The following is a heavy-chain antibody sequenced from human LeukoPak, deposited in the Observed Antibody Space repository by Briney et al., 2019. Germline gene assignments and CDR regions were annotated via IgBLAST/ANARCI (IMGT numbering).Heavy chain of an antibody. V-gene: IGHV1-18*01. CDR1: GYTSTNYG. Sequence: ASVNVSCKASGYTSTNYGISWVRQAPGQGLEWMGWISAYNGNTNYAQNLQGRVTMTTDTSTSTAYMELRSLRSDDTAVYYCARDRQSCSSSSCLVDSWGQGTLVTVSS. CDR2: ISAYNGNT. D-gene: IGHD2-2*01. CDR3: ARDRQSCSSSSCLVDS. J-gene: IGHJ4*02.